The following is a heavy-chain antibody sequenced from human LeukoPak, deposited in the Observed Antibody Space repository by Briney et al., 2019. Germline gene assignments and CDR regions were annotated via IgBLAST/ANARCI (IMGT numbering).Heavy chain of an antibody. D-gene: IGHD3-16*01. J-gene: IGHJ4*02. CDR3: APTAEAYTSWWKV. Sequence: GAPVKVSCKASGYKFTDDYMHWVRQAPGQGLEFMGWINPDSGFTNYAQKFKGRVTMTRDTSISTAHLEVRSLTSDDTAVYYCAPTAEAYTSWWKVWGQGTLVTVSS. V-gene: IGHV1-2*02. CDR1: GYKFTDDY. CDR2: INPDSGFT.